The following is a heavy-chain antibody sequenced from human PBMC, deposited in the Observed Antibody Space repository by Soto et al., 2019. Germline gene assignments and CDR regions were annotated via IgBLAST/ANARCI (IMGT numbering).Heavy chain of an antibody. V-gene: IGHV3-73*01. CDR3: TGSGKYPLDY. J-gene: IGHJ4*02. Sequence: ASLRLSCGASGVSFSDSAMHWVGQASWKGLEWVGRIRNRTNNYATAYAASVKGRFTISRDDSKNTAYLHMDSLKTEDTAVYYCTGSGKYPLDYWGRGTLVTVS. CDR2: IRNRTNNYAT. CDR1: GVSFSDSA. D-gene: IGHD3-10*01.